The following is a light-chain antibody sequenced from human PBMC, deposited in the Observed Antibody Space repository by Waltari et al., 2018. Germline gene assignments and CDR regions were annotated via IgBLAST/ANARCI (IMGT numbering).Light chain of an antibody. J-gene: IGLJ3*02. Sequence: YQLVPGKTPRLVIYYDDLVPSGVSERVSGSRSGTSASLAIRGLQPEDEAEYFCEAWDDSLDGWVFGGGTKLTVL. CDR2: YDD. CDR3: EAWDDSLDGWV. V-gene: IGLV1-36*01.